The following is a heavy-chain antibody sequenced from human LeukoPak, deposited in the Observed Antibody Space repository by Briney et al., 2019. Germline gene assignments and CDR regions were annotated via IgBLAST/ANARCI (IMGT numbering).Heavy chain of an antibody. Sequence: SETLSLTCTVSGGSISSSSYYWGWIRQPPGKGLEWIGSIYYSGSTYYNPSLKSRVTISVDTSKNQFSLKLSSVTAADTAVYYCARVYYYGSGTYYNPLPNWFDPWGQGTLVTVSS. CDR3: ARVYYYGSGTYYNPLPNWFDP. CDR2: IYYSGST. V-gene: IGHV4-39*07. J-gene: IGHJ5*02. CDR1: GGSISSSSYY. D-gene: IGHD3-10*01.